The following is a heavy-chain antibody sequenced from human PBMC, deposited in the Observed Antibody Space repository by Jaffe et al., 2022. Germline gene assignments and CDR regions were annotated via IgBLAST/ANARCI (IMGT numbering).Heavy chain of an antibody. J-gene: IGHJ4*02. V-gene: IGHV3-23*01. D-gene: IGHD2-15*01. Sequence: EVQLLESGGGLVQPGGSLRLSCAASGFTFSSYAMSWVRQAPGKGLEWVSAISGSGGSTYYADSVKGRFTISRDNSKNTLYLQMNSLRAEDTAVYYCAKVNRPGYCSGGSCLDYYFDYWGQGTLVTVSS. CDR2: ISGSGGST. CDR3: AKVNRPGYCSGGSCLDYYFDY. CDR1: GFTFSSYA.